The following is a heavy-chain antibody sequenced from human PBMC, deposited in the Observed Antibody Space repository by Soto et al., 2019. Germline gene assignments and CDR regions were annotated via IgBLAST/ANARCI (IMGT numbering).Heavy chain of an antibody. CDR2: IKDDGSEK. CDR1: EFTFNTYW. Sequence: EVQLVESGGGLVQPGGSLRLSCLASEFTFNTYWMNWVRQAPGRGLEWVANIKDDGSEKNYVDSVKGRFTISRDNAKNSLYLQMNRLRGEDTGVYFCAREWGTPGRGSAVGYYYHYGMDVWGQGTTVTVSS. J-gene: IGHJ6*02. CDR3: AREWGTPGRGSAVGYYYHYGMDV. V-gene: IGHV3-7*04. D-gene: IGHD6-19*01.